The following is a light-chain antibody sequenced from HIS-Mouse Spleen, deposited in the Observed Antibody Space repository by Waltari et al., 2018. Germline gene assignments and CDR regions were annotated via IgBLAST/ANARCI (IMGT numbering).Light chain of an antibody. J-gene: IGLJ2*01. CDR1: NIGSKS. CDR3: QVWDSSSDHVV. V-gene: IGLV3-21*03. CDR2: DDS. Sequence: SYVLTQPPSVSVAPGKTARITCGGNNIGSKSVHWYQQKPGQAPVLVGYDDSDRPSGFPERFSGSNSGNTATLTISRVEAGDEADYYCQVWDSSSDHVVFGGGTKLTVL.